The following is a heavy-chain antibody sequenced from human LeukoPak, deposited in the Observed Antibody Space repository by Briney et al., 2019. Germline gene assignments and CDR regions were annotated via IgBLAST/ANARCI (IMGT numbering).Heavy chain of an antibody. CDR2: INGDGSTT. Sequence: GGSLRLSCAASGFAFNKYWMHWVRQTPGKGLVWVSRINGDGSTTSYTDSVKGGFTISRDNSKNTLYLQMSSLRAEDTAVYYCAKAAISMPRGASYFDSWGQGTLVTVSS. V-gene: IGHV3-74*01. CDR1: GFAFNKYW. CDR3: AKAAISMPRGASYFDS. J-gene: IGHJ4*02. D-gene: IGHD3-10*01.